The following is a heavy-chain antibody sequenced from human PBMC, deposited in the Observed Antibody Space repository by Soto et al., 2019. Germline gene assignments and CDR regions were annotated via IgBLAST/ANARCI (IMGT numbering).Heavy chain of an antibody. CDR1: GGSISSGGYS. J-gene: IGHJ5*02. V-gene: IGHV4-30-2*01. Sequence: PSETVSLTCAVSGGSISSGGYSWSWIRQPPGKGLEWIGYIYHSGSTYYNPSLKSRVTISVDRSKNQFSLKLSSVTAADTAVYYCARSHSHYYDSSGYGAWSDPWGQGTLVTVSS. D-gene: IGHD3-22*01. CDR2: IYHSGST. CDR3: ARSHSHYYDSSGYGAWSDP.